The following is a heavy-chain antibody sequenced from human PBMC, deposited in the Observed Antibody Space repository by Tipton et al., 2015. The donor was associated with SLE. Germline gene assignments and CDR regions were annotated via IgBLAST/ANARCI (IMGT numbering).Heavy chain of an antibody. D-gene: IGHD3-22*01. J-gene: IGHJ4*02. CDR3: ARDEYRYDTTGYHLLGHFDY. V-gene: IGHV4-39*07. CDR1: GDSISSSSYY. Sequence: TLSLTCTVSGDSISSSSYYWGWIRQPPGKGLEWVGTVYYTGNTFYNPSLKSRVTISVDTSKNQFSLNLSSVTAADTAVYYCARDEYRYDTTGYHLLGHFDYWGQGTLVTVSP. CDR2: VYYTGNT.